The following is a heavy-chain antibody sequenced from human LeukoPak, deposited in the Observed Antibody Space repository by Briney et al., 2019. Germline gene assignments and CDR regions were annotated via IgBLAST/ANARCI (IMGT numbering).Heavy chain of an antibody. Sequence: GGSLRLSCAASGFTFSSYSMNWVRQAPGKGLEWVSYISSSSSTIYYADSVKGRFTISRDNAKISLYLQMNSLRDEDTAVYYCARGRELLWFGELDYWGQGTLVTVSS. CDR1: GFTFSSYS. CDR2: ISSSSSTI. V-gene: IGHV3-48*02. J-gene: IGHJ4*02. D-gene: IGHD3-10*01. CDR3: ARGRELLWFGELDY.